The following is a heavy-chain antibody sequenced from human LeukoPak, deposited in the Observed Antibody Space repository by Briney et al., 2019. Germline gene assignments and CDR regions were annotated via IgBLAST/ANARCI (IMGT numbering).Heavy chain of an antibody. D-gene: IGHD3-22*01. CDR2: ISWNSGSI. V-gene: IGHV3-9*03. Sequence: GGSLRLSCAASGFMFDDYAMHWVRQAPGKGLEWVSGISWNSGSIGYADSVKGRFTISRDNAKNSLYLQMNSLRAEDMALYYCTRGDYVSSGYTGGFDYWGQGTLVTVSS. J-gene: IGHJ4*02. CDR3: TRGDYVSSGYTGGFDY. CDR1: GFMFDDYA.